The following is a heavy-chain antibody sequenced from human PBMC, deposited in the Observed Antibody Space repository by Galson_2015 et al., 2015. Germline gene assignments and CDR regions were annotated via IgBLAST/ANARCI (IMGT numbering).Heavy chain of an antibody. CDR2: IKSKTDGGTT. J-gene: IGHJ3*02. CDR3: TTDPYDSSGYTSDDAFDI. D-gene: IGHD3-22*01. CDR1: GFTFSNAW. Sequence: SLRLSCAASGFTFSNAWMSWVRQAPGKGLEWVGRIKSKTDGGTTDYAAPVKGRYTISRDDSKNTLYLQMNSLKTEDTAVYYCTTDPYDSSGYTSDDAFDIWGQGTMVTVSS. V-gene: IGHV3-15*01.